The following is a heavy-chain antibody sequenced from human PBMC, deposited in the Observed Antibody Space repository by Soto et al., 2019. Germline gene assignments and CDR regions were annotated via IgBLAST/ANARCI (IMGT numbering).Heavy chain of an antibody. D-gene: IGHD2-21*02. Sequence: ASVKVSCKASGYTFTGYYMHWVRQALGQGLEWMGWINPNSGGTNYAQKFQGRVTMTRDTSISTAYMELSRLRSDDTAVYYCAAELTYCGGDCYPKGGDAFDIWGQGTMVTVSS. CDR3: AAELTYCGGDCYPKGGDAFDI. CDR1: GYTFTGYY. CDR2: INPNSGGT. V-gene: IGHV1-2*02. J-gene: IGHJ3*02.